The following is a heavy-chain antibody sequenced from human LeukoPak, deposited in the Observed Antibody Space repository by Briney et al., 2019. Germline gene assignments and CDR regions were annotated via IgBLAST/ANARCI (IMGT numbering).Heavy chain of an antibody. D-gene: IGHD3-10*01. Sequence: ASVKVSFKASGYTFTVYYMHWVRQAPGQGGEGMGWINPNSGGTNYTQKFQGGVTMTRDTTISTAYMELSRLRSDDTAVYYCARQYYYGSGSYYRVGSSLDYWGQGTLVTVSS. J-gene: IGHJ4*02. CDR2: INPNSGGT. CDR1: GYTFTVYY. V-gene: IGHV1-2*02. CDR3: ARQYYYGSGSYYRVGSSLDY.